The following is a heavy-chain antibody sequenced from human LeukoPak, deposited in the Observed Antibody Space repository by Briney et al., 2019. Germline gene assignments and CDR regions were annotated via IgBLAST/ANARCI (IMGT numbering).Heavy chain of an antibody. J-gene: IGHJ4*02. V-gene: IGHV1-69-2*01. CDR1: GYTFTDYY. CDR2: VDPEDGET. Sequence: ATVKISCKVSGYTFTDYYMHWVQQAPGKGLEWMGLVDPEDGETIYAEKFQGRVTITADTSTDTAYKELSSLRSEDTAVYYCATGLGYCSSTSCPDYWGQGTLVTVSS. D-gene: IGHD2-2*01. CDR3: ATGLGYCSSTSCPDY.